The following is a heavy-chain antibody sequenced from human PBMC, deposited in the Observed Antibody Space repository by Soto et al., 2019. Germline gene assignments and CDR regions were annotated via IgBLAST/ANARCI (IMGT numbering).Heavy chain of an antibody. CDR2: TYYRSKWYN. Sequence: SQTLSLPCAISGDSVSSNSSACNLIRQSPSRGLEWLGRTYYRSKWYNDYAVSVKSRITINPDTSKNQFSLQLNSVTPEDTAVYYCARSSIAARYYYYGMDVWGQGTTVTVSS. J-gene: IGHJ6*02. CDR3: ARSSIAARYYYYGMDV. CDR1: GDSVSSNSSA. D-gene: IGHD6-6*01. V-gene: IGHV6-1*01.